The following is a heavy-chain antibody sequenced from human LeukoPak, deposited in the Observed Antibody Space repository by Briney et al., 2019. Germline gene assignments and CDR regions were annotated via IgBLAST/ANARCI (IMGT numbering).Heavy chain of an antibody. J-gene: IGHJ4*02. V-gene: IGHV3-15*01. CDR1: GFTFSNAW. CDR2: IKSKTDGGTT. Sequence: GGSLRLSCAASGFTFSNAWMSWVRQAPGKGLEWVGRIKSKTDGGTTDYAAPVKGRFTISRDDSKNTLYLQMNSLKSEDTAVYYCTTVALFFGVVSDYWGQGTLVTVSS. CDR3: TTVALFFGVVSDY. D-gene: IGHD3-3*01.